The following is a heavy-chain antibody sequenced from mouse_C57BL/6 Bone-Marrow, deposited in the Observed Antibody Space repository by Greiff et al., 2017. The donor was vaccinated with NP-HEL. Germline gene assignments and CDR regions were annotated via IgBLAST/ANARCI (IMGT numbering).Heavy chain of an antibody. CDR3: ARNSNYGDYFDY. D-gene: IGHD2-5*01. J-gene: IGHJ2*01. CDR1: GYAFTNYL. CDR2: IDPSDSYT. Sequence: VQLQQSGAELVRPGTSVKVSCKASGYAFTNYLIEWVKQRPGQGLEWIGVIDPSDSYTNYNQKFKGKATLTVDTSSSTAYMQLSSLTSEDSAVYYCARNSNYGDYFDYWGQGTTLTVSS. V-gene: IGHV1-59*01.